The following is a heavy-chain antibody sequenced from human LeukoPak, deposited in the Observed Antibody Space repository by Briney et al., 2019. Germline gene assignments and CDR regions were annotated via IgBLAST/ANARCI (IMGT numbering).Heavy chain of an antibody. V-gene: IGHV4-38-2*02. CDR2: ISHSGST. J-gene: IGHJ4*02. CDR3: ARANVEMATTNFDY. CDR1: GFSINSGYY. D-gene: IGHD5-24*01. Sequence: SEILSLTCTVSGFSINSGYYWGWIRQPPGKGLEWIGSISHSGSTYYNPSVKSRVTISVDTSKNQYSLKLSSVTAADTAMYYCARANVEMATTNFDYWGQGTLVTVSS.